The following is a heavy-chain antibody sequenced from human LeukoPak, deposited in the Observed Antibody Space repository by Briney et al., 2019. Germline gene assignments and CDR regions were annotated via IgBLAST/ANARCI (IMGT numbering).Heavy chain of an antibody. J-gene: IGHJ4*02. V-gene: IGHV1-24*01. CDR3: ATLGIAAAGQGY. D-gene: IGHD6-13*01. CDR1: GGTFSSYA. Sequence: GASVKVSCKASGGTFSSYAISWVRQAPGQGLEWMGGFDPEDGETIYAQKFQGRVTMTEDTSTDTAYMELSSLRSEDTAVYYCATLGIAAAGQGYWGQGTLVTVSS. CDR2: FDPEDGET.